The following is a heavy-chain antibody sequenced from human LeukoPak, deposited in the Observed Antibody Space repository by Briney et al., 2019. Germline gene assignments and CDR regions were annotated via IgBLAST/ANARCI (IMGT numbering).Heavy chain of an antibody. CDR2: INPSGGST. D-gene: IGHD2-15*01. Sequence: ASVKVSCKASGGTFSKNVVSWVRQAPGQGLEWMGIINPSGGSTSYAQKFQGRVTMTTDTSTSTAYMELRSLRSDDTAVYYCARDTYCSGGSCYSGSSQNWFDPWGQGTLVTVSS. V-gene: IGHV1-46*01. CDR1: GGTFSKNV. CDR3: ARDTYCSGGSCYSGSSQNWFDP. J-gene: IGHJ5*02.